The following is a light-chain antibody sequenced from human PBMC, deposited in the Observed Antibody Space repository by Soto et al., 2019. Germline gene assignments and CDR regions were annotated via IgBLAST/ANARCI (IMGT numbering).Light chain of an antibody. V-gene: IGKV3-20*01. CDR3: QQYGNSPRYS. CDR1: QSVSSIY. Sequence: EIVLTQSPGTLSLSPGESVTLSCRASQSVSSIYLAWYQQKPGQAPRLVIYATSSRATGIPDRFSGSGSGTDFTLTISRLEPEDFAVYYCQQYGNSPRYSFGHGTRLEI. CDR2: ATS. J-gene: IGKJ2*03.